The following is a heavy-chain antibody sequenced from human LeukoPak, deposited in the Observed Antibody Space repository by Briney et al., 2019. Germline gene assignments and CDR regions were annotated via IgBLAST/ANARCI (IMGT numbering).Heavy chain of an antibody. Sequence: GGSLRLSCAASGFTFSNYGMHWVRQAPSKGLEWVAVISYDGSNKYYADSVKGRFTISRDNSKNTLYLQMNSLRAEDTAVYYCAKGDYYDSSALRDWGQGTLVTVSS. J-gene: IGHJ4*02. CDR1: GFTFSNYG. D-gene: IGHD3-22*01. CDR2: ISYDGSNK. V-gene: IGHV3-30*18. CDR3: AKGDYYDSSALRD.